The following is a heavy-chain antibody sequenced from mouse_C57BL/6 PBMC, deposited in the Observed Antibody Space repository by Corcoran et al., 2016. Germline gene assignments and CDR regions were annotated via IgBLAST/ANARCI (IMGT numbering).Heavy chain of an antibody. CDR1: GYSITSGYY. CDR2: ISYDGSN. Sequence: DVQLQESGPGLVKPSQSLSLTCSVSGYSITSGYYWNWIRQFPGNKLEWMGYISYDGSNNYNPSLKNRISITRDTSKNQFFLKLNSVTTEDTATYYCARSTVVDPFAYWGQGTLVTVSA. J-gene: IGHJ3*01. D-gene: IGHD1-1*01. CDR3: ARSTVVDPFAY. V-gene: IGHV3-6*01.